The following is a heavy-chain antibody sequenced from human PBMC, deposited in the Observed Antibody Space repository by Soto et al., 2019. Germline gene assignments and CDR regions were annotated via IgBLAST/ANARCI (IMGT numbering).Heavy chain of an antibody. V-gene: IGHV1-46*01. D-gene: IGHD6-19*01. CDR2: INPSGGST. Sequence: QVQLVQSGAEVKKPGASVKVSCKASGYTFTSYYMHWVRQAPGQGLEWMGIINPSGGSTSYAQNFQGXXTXTXXTSPRTVYMELSGLSPEDTAVYYCARIVSGGHFAYWGQGSLVTVSS. CDR1: GYTFTSYY. J-gene: IGHJ4*02. CDR3: ARIVSGGHFAY.